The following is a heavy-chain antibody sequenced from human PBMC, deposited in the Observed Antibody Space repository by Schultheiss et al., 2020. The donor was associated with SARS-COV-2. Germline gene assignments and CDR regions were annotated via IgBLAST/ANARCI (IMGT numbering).Heavy chain of an antibody. D-gene: IGHD6-19*01. CDR1: GGSISSYY. J-gene: IGHJ4*02. V-gene: IGHV4-59*12. Sequence: SETLSLTCTVSGGSISSYYWSWIRQPPGKGLEWIGYIYYSGSTNYNPSLKSRVTMSVDTSKNQFSLKLTSVTAADTAVYYCARGFTGWSDYWGQGTLVTVSS. CDR3: ARGFTGWSDY. CDR2: IYYSGST.